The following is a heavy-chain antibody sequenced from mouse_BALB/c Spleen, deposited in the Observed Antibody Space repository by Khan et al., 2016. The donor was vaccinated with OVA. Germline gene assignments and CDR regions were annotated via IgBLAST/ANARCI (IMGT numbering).Heavy chain of an antibody. CDR2: ISYSGST. D-gene: IGHD2-3*01. Sequence: EVQLVESGPGLVKPSQSLSLTCTVTGYSITSDYAWNWIRQFPGNKLEWMGYISYSGSTNYSPSLKSRISITRDTSKNQFFLQLNSVTTEDTATXYCARDGSRYNYAMDYWGQGTAVTVSS. CDR1: GYSITSDYA. J-gene: IGHJ4*01. V-gene: IGHV3-2*02. CDR3: ARDGSRYNYAMDY.